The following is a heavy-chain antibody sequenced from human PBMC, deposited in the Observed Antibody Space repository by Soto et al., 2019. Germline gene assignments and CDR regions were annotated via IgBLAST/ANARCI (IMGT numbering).Heavy chain of an antibody. CDR3: AKDPRPGYSSGWPYYFDY. V-gene: IGHV3-9*01. CDR1: GFTFDDYA. CDR2: ISWKSGSI. Sequence: PGGSLRLSCAASGFTFDDYAMHWVRQAPGKGLEWVSGISWKSGSIGYADSVKGRFTISRDNAKNSLYLQMNSLRAEDTALYYCAKDPRPGYSSGWPYYFDYWGQGTLVTVSS. D-gene: IGHD6-19*01. J-gene: IGHJ4*02.